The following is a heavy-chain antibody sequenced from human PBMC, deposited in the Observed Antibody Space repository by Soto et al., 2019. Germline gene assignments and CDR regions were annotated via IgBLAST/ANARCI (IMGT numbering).Heavy chain of an antibody. CDR3: AKDKGSVPGIAVAGTGDLAFDI. Sequence: PGGSLRLSCAASGFTFDDYAMHWVRQAPGKGLEWVSGISWNSGSIGYADSVKGRFTISRDNAKNSLYLQMNSLRAEDTALYYCAKDKGSVPGIAVAGTGDLAFDIWGQGTMVTVSS. CDR1: GFTFDDYA. V-gene: IGHV3-9*01. CDR2: ISWNSGSI. D-gene: IGHD6-19*01. J-gene: IGHJ3*02.